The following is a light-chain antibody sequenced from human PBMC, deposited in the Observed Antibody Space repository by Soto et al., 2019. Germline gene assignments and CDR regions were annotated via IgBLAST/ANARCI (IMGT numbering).Light chain of an antibody. CDR3: QQSYSTQGT. V-gene: IGKV1-5*01. J-gene: IGKJ1*01. Sequence: DIQMTQSPSTLSASVGDRVTITCRASQSVSSWLAWYQQKPGKAPKLLIYDASNLESGVPSRFSGGGSGTDFTLTISSLQPEDFATYYCQQSYSTQGTFGQGTKVDIK. CDR1: QSVSSW. CDR2: DAS.